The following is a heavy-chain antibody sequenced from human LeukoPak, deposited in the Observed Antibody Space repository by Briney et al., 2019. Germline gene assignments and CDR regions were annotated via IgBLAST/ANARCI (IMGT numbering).Heavy chain of an antibody. V-gene: IGHV4-34*01. CDR3: ARSHYYDSSGSHNNWFDP. J-gene: IGHJ5*02. Sequence: SETLSLTCAVYGGSFSGYYWTYIRQPPGKGLEWIGEINHSGSTNYNPSLKSRVTISVDTSKNQFSLKLSSVTAADTAVYYCARSHYYDSSGSHNNWFDPWGQGTLVTVSS. CDR2: INHSGST. D-gene: IGHD3-22*01. CDR1: GGSFSGYY.